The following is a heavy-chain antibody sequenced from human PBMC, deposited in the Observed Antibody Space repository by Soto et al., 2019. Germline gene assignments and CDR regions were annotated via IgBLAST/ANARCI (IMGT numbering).Heavy chain of an antibody. Sequence: QVQLVQSGTEVKKPGSSVRFSCRASGATFSSHTVSWVRQAPGQGLEWMGRIIPVLGVENYAQRFQGRLTITADISTSTAYMELSSLRSEDTAIYYCSVSFHRQLSAGHYDYWGQGTMVTVSS. D-gene: IGHD6-13*01. V-gene: IGHV1-69*02. CDR2: IIPVLGVE. J-gene: IGHJ4*02. CDR1: GATFSSHT. CDR3: SVSFHRQLSAGHYDY.